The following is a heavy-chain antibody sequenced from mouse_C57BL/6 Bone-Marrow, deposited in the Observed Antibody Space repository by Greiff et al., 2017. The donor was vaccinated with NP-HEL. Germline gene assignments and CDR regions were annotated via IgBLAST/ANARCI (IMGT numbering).Heavy chain of an antibody. D-gene: IGHD1-1*01. V-gene: IGHV5-16*01. CDR3: ARRPGSSYYWYFDV. CDR1: GFTFSDYY. CDR2: INYDGSST. Sequence: EVQLVESEGGLVQPGSSMKLSCTASGFTFSDYYMAWVRQVPEKGLEWVANINYDGSSTYYLDSLKSRFIISRDNAKNILYLQMSSLKPEDTATYYCARRPGSSYYWYFDVWGTGTTVTVSS. J-gene: IGHJ1*03.